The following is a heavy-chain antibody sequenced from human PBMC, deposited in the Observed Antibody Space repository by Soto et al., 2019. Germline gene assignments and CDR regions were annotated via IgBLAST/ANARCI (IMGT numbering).Heavy chain of an antibody. D-gene: IGHD2-2*01. CDR3: ARHLIVVVPSATPPGMDV. CDR2: IDPSDSYT. CDR1: GYSFTSYW. Sequence: GESLKISCKGSGYSFTSYWISWVRQMPGKGLEWMGRIDPSDSYTNYSPSFQGHVTISADKSISTAYLQWSSLKASDTAMYYCARHLIVVVPSATPPGMDVWGQGTTVTVSS. J-gene: IGHJ6*02. V-gene: IGHV5-10-1*01.